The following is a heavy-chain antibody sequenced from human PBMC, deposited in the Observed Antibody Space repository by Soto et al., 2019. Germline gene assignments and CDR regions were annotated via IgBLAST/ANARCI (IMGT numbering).Heavy chain of an antibody. CDR3: VREGFFTLDF. CDR2: TRNKGESYTT. J-gene: IGHJ4*02. Sequence: EVQLVESGGGLVQPGGSLRLSCAASGFNIREHYMDWVRQAPGKGLEWVGLTRNKGESYTTEHAASVKGRFVISRDDSKNSVYLQMNSLKTEDTAVYYCVREGFFTLDFWGQGTLVTVSS. CDR1: GFNIREHY. V-gene: IGHV3-72*01.